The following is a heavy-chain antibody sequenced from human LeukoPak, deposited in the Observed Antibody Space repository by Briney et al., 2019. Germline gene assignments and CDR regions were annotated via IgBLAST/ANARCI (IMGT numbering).Heavy chain of an antibody. CDR3: TRDQRKYCSRTTCFVFDI. CDR1: TFIFSDYA. Sequence: PGGSLRLSCAASTFIFSDYAMTWVRQAPEKGLEWVSTISGGGDATYYAHSVKGRFAVSRDNSKKTLYLQLNSLRAKDTAVYYCTRDQRKYCSRTTCFVFDIWGQGTVVSVSS. V-gene: IGHV3-23*01. CDR2: ISGGGDAT. J-gene: IGHJ3*02. D-gene: IGHD2-2*01.